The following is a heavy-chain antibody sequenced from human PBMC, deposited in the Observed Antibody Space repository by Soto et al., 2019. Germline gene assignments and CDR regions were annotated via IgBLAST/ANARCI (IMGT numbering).Heavy chain of an antibody. V-gene: IGHV3-30*18. J-gene: IGHJ6*02. CDR2: ISYDGSNK. Sequence: GCLILSCAASTLTFRSYGMDWVRPSPGKGLERVAVISYDGSNKYYADSVKGRFTISRDNSKNTLYLQMNSLRAEDTAVYYCAKGTELRGYYYYGMDVWGQGATVTVS. CDR3: AKGTELRGYYYYGMDV. CDR1: TLTFRSYG. D-gene: IGHD1-7*01.